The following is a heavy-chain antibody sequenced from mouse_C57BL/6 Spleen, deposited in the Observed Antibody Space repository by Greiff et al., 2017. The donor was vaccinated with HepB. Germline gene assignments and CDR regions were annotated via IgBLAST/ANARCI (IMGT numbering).Heavy chain of an antibody. D-gene: IGHD2-5*01. J-gene: IGHJ4*01. CDR1: GFTFSDYG. V-gene: IGHV5-17*01. CDR3: ARPGYSNYYYAMDY. Sequence: VQLKESGGGLVKPGGSLKLSCAASGFTFSDYGMHWVRQAPEKGLEWVAYISSGSSTIYYADTVKGRFTISRDNAKNTLFLQMTSLRSEDTAMYYCARPGYSNYYYAMDYWGQGTSVTVSS. CDR2: ISSGSSTI.